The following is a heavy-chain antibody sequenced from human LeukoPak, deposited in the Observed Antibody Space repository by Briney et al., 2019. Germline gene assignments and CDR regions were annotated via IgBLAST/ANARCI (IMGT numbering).Heavy chain of an antibody. Sequence: GGSLRLSCAASGFTFDDYTMHWVRQAPGKGLEWVSLISWDGGSTYYADSVKGRFTISRDNSKNSLYLQMNSLRTEDTALYYCAISAAGTNDAAFDIWGQGTMVTVSS. J-gene: IGHJ3*02. D-gene: IGHD6-13*01. CDR1: GFTFDDYT. CDR3: AISAAGTNDAAFDI. CDR2: ISWDGGST. V-gene: IGHV3-43*01.